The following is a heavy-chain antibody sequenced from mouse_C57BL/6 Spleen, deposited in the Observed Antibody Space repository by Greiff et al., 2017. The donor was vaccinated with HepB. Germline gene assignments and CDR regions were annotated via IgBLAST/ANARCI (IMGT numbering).Heavy chain of an antibody. CDR2: INYDGSST. CDR3: AREAGTTDYFDY. V-gene: IGHV5-16*01. D-gene: IGHD4-1*01. Sequence: EVKLVESEGGLVQPGSSMKLSCTASGFTFSDYYMAWVRQVPEKGLEWVANINYDGSSTYYLDSLKSRFIISRDNAKNILYLQMSSLKSEDTATYYCAREAGTTDYFDYWGQGTTLTVSS. J-gene: IGHJ2*01. CDR1: GFTFSDYY.